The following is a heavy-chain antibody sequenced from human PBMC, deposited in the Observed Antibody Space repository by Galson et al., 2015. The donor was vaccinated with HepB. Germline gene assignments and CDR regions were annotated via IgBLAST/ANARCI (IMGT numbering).Heavy chain of an antibody. CDR2: ISSSSSYI. D-gene: IGHD3-22*01. CDR3: ARTADYYDSSGYRETYYYYGMDV. CDR1: GFTFSSYS. J-gene: IGHJ6*02. Sequence: SLRLSCAASGFTFSSYSMNWVRQAPGKGLEWVSSISSSSSYIYYADSVKGRFTISRDNAKNSLYLQMNSLRAEDTAVYYCARTADYYDSSGYRETYYYYGMDVWGQGTTVTVSS. V-gene: IGHV3-21*01.